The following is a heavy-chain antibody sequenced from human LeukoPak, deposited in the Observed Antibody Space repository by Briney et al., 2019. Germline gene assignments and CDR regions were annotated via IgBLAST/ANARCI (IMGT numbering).Heavy chain of an antibody. CDR3: AKGYATAS. D-gene: IGHD5-18*01. Sequence: GGSLRLSCAASGFTPCSSWMTWGREAPGRGLEWVANIKQDGSDKYYVDSVKGRFTISRDNAKNSLYLQMNRLRAEDTAVYYCAKGYATASWGQGTLVIVSS. J-gene: IGHJ5*02. CDR2: IKQDGSDK. V-gene: IGHV3-7*01. CDR1: GFTPCSSW.